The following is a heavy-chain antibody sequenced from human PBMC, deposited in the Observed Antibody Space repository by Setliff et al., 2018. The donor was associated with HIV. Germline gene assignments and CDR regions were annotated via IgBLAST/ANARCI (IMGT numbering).Heavy chain of an antibody. V-gene: IGHV4-4*09. CDR1: GGAISTYY. CDR3: ARVVWTAAAGTIDYFYYGLDV. Sequence: PSETLSLTCTVSGGAISTYYWTWIRQPPGKGLEWIGYIHASGKANYNPSLKSRVTISLDTSKMQFSLRLTSVTAADTAVYFCARVVWTAAAGTIDYFYYGLDVWGQGTTVTVSS. J-gene: IGHJ6*02. D-gene: IGHD6-13*01. CDR2: IHASGKA.